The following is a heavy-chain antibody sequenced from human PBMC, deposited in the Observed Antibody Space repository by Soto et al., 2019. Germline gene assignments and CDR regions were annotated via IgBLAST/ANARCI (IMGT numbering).Heavy chain of an antibody. V-gene: IGHV3-30*18. Sequence: QVQLVESGGGVVQPGRSLRLSCAASGFNFSSYGMHWVRQAPGKGLEWVAVISYDGSNKYYADSVKGRFTISRDNSKNTLNLQMNSLRVEDTAVYYCANVQLWVQDYYSGIDVSGQGTPVTVS. CDR2: ISYDGSNK. J-gene: IGHJ6*02. D-gene: IGHD5-18*01. CDR1: GFNFSSYG. CDR3: ANVQLWVQDYYSGIDV.